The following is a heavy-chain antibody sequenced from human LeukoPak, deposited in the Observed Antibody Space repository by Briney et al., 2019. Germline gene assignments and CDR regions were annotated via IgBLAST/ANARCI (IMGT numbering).Heavy chain of an antibody. V-gene: IGHV4-39*07. D-gene: IGHD1-1*01. CDR3: ARDPRRTAAVRYFDL. CDR1: GGSISSSSYY. J-gene: IGHJ2*01. Sequence: PSETLSLTCTVSGGSISSSSYYWGWIRQPPGKGLEWIGSIYYSGSTYYNPSLKSRVTISVDTSKNQFSLKLSSVTAADTAVYYCARDPRRTAAVRYFDLWGRGTLVTVSS. CDR2: IYYSGST.